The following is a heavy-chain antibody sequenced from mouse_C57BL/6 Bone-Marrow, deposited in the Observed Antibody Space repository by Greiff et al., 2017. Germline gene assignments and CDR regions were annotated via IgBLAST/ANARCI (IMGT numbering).Heavy chain of an antibody. CDR2: ISSGSSTI. D-gene: IGHD2-1*01. CDR3: ARLEDGNYGFAY. Sequence: EVKLVESGGGLVKPGGSLKLSCAASGFTFSDYGMHWVRQAPEKGLEWVAYISSGSSTIYYADTVKGRFTISRDNAKNTLFLQMTSLRSEDTAMYYCARLEDGNYGFAYWGQGTLVTVSA. CDR1: GFTFSDYG. J-gene: IGHJ3*01. V-gene: IGHV5-17*01.